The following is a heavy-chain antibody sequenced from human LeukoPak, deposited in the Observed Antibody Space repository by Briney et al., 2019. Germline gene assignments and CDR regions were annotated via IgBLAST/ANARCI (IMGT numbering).Heavy chain of an antibody. CDR3: ARFSRFTGYNWFDP. D-gene: IGHD3-3*01. V-gene: IGHV4-59*01. J-gene: IGHJ5*02. CDR1: GGSFSGYY. Sequence: SETLSLTCAVYGGSFSGYYWSWIRRPPGKGLEWIGYIYYTGSTNYNPSLKSRVTISVDTSKNQFSLRLSSVTAADTAVYYCARFSRFTGYNWFDPWGQGTLVTVSS. CDR2: IYYTGST.